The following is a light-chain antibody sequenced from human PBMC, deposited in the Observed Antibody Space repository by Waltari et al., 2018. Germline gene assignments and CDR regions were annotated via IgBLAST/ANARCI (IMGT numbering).Light chain of an antibody. CDR1: QSISSY. J-gene: IGKJ1*01. V-gene: IGKV1-39*01. CDR3: QQSYSTPRT. CDR2: AAS. Sequence: DIQMTQSPSSLSAFVGDRVTITCRARQSISSYLNWYQQKPGKAPKLLIYAASSLQSGVPSRFSGSGSGTDFTLTISSLQPEDFATYYCQQSYSTPRTFGQGTKVELK.